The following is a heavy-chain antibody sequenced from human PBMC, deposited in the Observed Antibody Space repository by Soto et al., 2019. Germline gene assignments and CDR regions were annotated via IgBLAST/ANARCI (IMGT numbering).Heavy chain of an antibody. CDR1: GFTFSSYA. D-gene: IGHD2-15*01. CDR2: ISGSGGST. V-gene: IGHV3-23*01. Sequence: PGGSLRLSCAASGFTFSSYAMIWVRQAPGKGLEWVSAISGSGGSTYYADSVKGRFTISRDNSKNTLYLQMNSLRAEDTAVYYCAKAVYCSGGSCYEGAFDIWGQGTMVTVSS. J-gene: IGHJ3*02. CDR3: AKAVYCSGGSCYEGAFDI.